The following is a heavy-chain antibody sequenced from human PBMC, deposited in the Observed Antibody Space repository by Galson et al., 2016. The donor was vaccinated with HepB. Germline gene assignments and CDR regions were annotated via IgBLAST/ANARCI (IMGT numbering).Heavy chain of an antibody. CDR2: IIPIFGTE. Sequence: SVKVSCKASGGTLSQFGISWVRQAPGQGLEWMGGIIPIFGTENFAQKFQDRVSMTADESTNTVYMELSSLRSEDTAVYYCARDRSYEAYPSDSSDYYLLDPWGQGTLVTVSS. J-gene: IGHJ5*02. V-gene: IGHV1-69*13. D-gene: IGHD3-22*01. CDR3: ARDRSYEAYPSDSSDYYLLDP. CDR1: GGTLSQFG.